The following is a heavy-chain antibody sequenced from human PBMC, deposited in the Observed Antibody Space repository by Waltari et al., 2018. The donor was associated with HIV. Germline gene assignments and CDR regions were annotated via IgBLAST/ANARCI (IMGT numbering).Heavy chain of an antibody. CDR2: IYGDGDE. Sequence: TLTLTCTFSGLSLSVSAVGVGWIRQAPGKAPEWLALIYGDGDERYSPSLESRLTITKDTSKNQVVLTMTNVGPVDTATYYCAHTPYDSDWAFDYWGQGTLVTVSS. J-gene: IGHJ4*02. V-gene: IGHV2-5*02. CDR3: AHTPYDSDWAFDY. CDR1: GLSLSVSAVG. D-gene: IGHD3-9*01.